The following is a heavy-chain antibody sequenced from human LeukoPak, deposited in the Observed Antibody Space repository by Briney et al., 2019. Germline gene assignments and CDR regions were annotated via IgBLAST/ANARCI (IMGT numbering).Heavy chain of an antibody. V-gene: IGHV1-3*01. Sequence: ASVKVSCKASGYTFTSYAMHWERQAPGQRLEWMGWINAGNGNTKYSQNFQGRVTFISNTSATTAFMELSSLRSEDAAVYYCARDSGSGNNDYWGQGTLVTVSS. D-gene: IGHD1-26*01. CDR2: INAGNGNT. CDR3: ARDSGSGNNDY. J-gene: IGHJ4*02. CDR1: GYTFTSYA.